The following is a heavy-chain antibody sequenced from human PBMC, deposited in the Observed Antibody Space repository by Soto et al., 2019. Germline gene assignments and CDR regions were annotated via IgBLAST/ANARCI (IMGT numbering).Heavy chain of an antibody. Sequence: GESLKISCRASGYTFTNYYITWVRQMPGKGLEWMGRIDPSDSYTHYSPSFQGQVTISADKSISTAYLQWNSLKASDTAMYYCARHVFTMVRGLKTDYYGLDVWGQGTTVTVS. D-gene: IGHD3-10*01. V-gene: IGHV5-10-1*04. CDR3: ARHVFTMVRGLKTDYYGLDV. J-gene: IGHJ6*02. CDR1: GYTFTNYY. CDR2: IDPSDSYT.